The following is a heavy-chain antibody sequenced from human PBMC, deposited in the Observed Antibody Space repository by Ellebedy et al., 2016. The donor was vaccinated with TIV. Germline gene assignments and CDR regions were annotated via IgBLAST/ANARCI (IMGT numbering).Heavy chain of an antibody. D-gene: IGHD6-19*01. CDR3: APALGVAMAGAPA. CDR2: INHVGST. J-gene: IGHJ4*02. Sequence: SETLSLTCTVTGAYVSDSDYYWGWIRQPPGKGLEWIGEINHVGSTNYNPSLKSRVTISVDTSKNQFSLKVRSMTAADTAVYYCAPALGVAMAGAPAWGQGTPVTVPS. CDR1: GAYVSDSDYY. V-gene: IGHV4-39*01.